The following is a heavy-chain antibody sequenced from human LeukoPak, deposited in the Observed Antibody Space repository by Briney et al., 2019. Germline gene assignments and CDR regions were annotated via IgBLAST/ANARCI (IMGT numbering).Heavy chain of an antibody. Sequence: GESLKISCKGSGYSFTSYWIGWVRQMPGKGLEWMGIIYPGYSDTRYSPSFQGQVTISADKSISTAYLQWSSLKASDTAMYYCARGSITMVRGVIIAGYFDYWGQGTLVTVSS. J-gene: IGHJ4*02. V-gene: IGHV5-51*01. D-gene: IGHD3-10*01. CDR1: GYSFTSYW. CDR3: ARGSITMVRGVIIAGYFDY. CDR2: IYPGYSDT.